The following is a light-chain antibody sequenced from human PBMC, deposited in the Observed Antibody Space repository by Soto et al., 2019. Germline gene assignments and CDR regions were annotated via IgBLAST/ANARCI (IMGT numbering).Light chain of an antibody. CDR3: AAWDDSLNGPL. CDR1: SSNLGAGYD. CDR2: GNR. J-gene: IGLJ2*01. V-gene: IGLV1-40*01. Sequence: QSVLTQPPSVSGAPGQRVTLSCTGNSSNLGAGYDVHWYQQLPGAAPKLVIFGNRNRPSGVPERFSGSKSGTSASLAITGLQAEDEADYYCAAWDDSLNGPLFGGGTKLTVL.